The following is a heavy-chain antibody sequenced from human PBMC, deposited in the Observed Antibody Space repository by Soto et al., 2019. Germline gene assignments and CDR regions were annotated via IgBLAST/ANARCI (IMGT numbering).Heavy chain of an antibody. CDR1: GGSISSSSYY. D-gene: IGHD6-19*01. Sequence: SETLSLTCTVSGGSISSSSYYWGWIRQPPGKGLEWIGSIYYSGSTYYNPSLKSRVTISVDTSKNQFSLKLSSVTAADTAVYYCARRIAVAGDKVFDYWGQGTLVTVSS. CDR2: IYYSGST. J-gene: IGHJ4*02. CDR3: ARRIAVAGDKVFDY. V-gene: IGHV4-39*01.